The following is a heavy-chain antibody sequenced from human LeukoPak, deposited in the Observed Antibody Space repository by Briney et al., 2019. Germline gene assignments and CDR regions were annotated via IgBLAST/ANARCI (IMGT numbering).Heavy chain of an antibody. Sequence: PGGSLRLSCAASRFPFSSYWMHWVRQAPGKGLEWVSGISWNSGSIGYADSVKGRFTISRDNAKNSLYLQMNSLRAEDMALYYCARGWSTGIFDYWGQGTLVTVSS. D-gene: IGHD2-15*01. J-gene: IGHJ4*02. CDR2: ISWNSGSI. CDR1: RFPFSSYW. CDR3: ARGWSTGIFDY. V-gene: IGHV3-9*03.